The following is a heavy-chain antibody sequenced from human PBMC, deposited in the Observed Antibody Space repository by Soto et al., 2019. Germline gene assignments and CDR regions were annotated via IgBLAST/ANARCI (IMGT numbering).Heavy chain of an antibody. V-gene: IGHV4-4*02. D-gene: IGHD4-17*01. Sequence: SETLSPTCAVAGCSISRGNWWSWVRQPPGKVLESIGEIYHSGITNYNPSLKSRVTISVDKSKNHFSLKLSSVTAADTAVYYCAGYGGYNELVDCGGQGTLVTVS. CDR1: GCSISRGNW. CDR2: IYHSGIT. CDR3: AGYGGYNELVDC. J-gene: IGHJ4*02.